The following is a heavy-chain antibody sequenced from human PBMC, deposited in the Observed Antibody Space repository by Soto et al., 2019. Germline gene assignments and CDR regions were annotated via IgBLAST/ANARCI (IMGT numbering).Heavy chain of an antibody. J-gene: IGHJ4*02. V-gene: IGHV1-24*01. D-gene: IGHD2-15*01. CDR3: ATGGYCSGGSCYSWGY. CDR2: FDPEDGET. Sequence: QVQLVQSGAEVKKPGASVKVSCKVSGYTLTELSMHWVRQAPGKGLEWMGGFDPEDGETIYAQKFQGRVTMTEDTSTDTAYMELSSLRSDDTAVYYCATGGYCSGGSCYSWGYWGQGTLVTVSS. CDR1: GYTLTELS.